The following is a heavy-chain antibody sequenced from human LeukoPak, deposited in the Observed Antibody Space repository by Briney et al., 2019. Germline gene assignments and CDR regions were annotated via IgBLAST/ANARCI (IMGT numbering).Heavy chain of an antibody. CDR3: ARAVYYFDY. V-gene: IGHV1-18*01. Sequence: ASVKVSCKASGYTFTSYGISWVRQAPGQGLEGMGWISAYNGNTNYAQKLQGRVTMTTDTSTSTAYKELRSLRSDDTAVYYCARAVYYFDYWGQGTLVTVSS. CDR2: ISAYNGNT. CDR1: GYTFTSYG. J-gene: IGHJ4*02.